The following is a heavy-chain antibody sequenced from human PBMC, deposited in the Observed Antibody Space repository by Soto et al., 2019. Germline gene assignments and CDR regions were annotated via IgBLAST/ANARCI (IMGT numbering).Heavy chain of an antibody. J-gene: IGHJ4*02. V-gene: IGHV3-30*18. CDR1: GLPFSYYA. CDR3: AQGSNIAAYGHRLFDY. Sequence: AGSLRLSCAGCGLPFSYYAMHWVRQAPGKGLEWVAVTSYDGSTKYYADSVKGRFTISRDNSRNTLYLQMNSLRTEDTAVYYCAQGSNIAAYGHRLFDYWGQGTLVTVSS. D-gene: IGHD6-13*01. CDR2: TSYDGSTK.